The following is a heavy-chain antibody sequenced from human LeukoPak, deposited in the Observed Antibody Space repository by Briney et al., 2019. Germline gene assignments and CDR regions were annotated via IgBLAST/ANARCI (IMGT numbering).Heavy chain of an antibody. CDR2: INSDGSST. D-gene: IGHD6-19*01. Sequence: GGSLRLSCAASGFTFSSYWMHWVRQAPGKGLVWVSRINSDGSSTSYADSVKGRFTISRDNAKNTLYLQMNSLRAEDTAVYYCAREPAEWLVPAADYWGQGTLVTVSS. V-gene: IGHV3-74*01. CDR1: GFTFSSYW. CDR3: AREPAEWLVPAADY. J-gene: IGHJ4*02.